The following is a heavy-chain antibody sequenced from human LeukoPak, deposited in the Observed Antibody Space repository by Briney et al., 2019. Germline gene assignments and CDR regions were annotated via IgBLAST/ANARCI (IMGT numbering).Heavy chain of an antibody. CDR1: GDSISSSNW. V-gene: IGHV3-7*01. CDR3: ARLMFLWPPIYFDY. D-gene: IGHD2-8*01. CDR2: IKQDGSET. Sequence: ETLSLTCAVSGDSISSSNWWSWVRQAPGKGLEWVANIKQDGSETFYVDSVKGRFTISRDNARNSVYLQMNSLRAEDTAVYYCARLMFLWPPIYFDYWGQGTLVTVSS. J-gene: IGHJ4*02.